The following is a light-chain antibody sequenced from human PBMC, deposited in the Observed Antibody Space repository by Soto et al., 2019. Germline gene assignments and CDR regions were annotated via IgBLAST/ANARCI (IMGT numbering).Light chain of an antibody. J-gene: IGKJ4*01. CDR3: QQYNKWPLT. Sequence: EIVLTQSPGTLSVSPGERATLSCRASQSVAGNLAWYQQNPGQAPRLLIYGASTRATGIPTRFSGGGSGTEFTLTISSLQSEDFVIYYCQQYNKWPLTFGGGTKVEIK. V-gene: IGKV3-15*01. CDR2: GAS. CDR1: QSVAGN.